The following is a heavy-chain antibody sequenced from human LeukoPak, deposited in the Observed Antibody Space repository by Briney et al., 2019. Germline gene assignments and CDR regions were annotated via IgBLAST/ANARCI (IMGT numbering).Heavy chain of an antibody. J-gene: IGHJ4*02. Sequence: GGSLRLSCAASGFTFSSSAMSWVRQAPGRGLEWVSSITDSGDGTYYADSVKGRFTISRDDSKNTLYLQMNSLRAEDTAVYYCAKDSPVATRWGQGTLVTVSS. CDR2: ITDSGDGT. CDR1: GFTFSSSA. CDR3: AKDSPVATR. V-gene: IGHV3-23*01. D-gene: IGHD1-26*01.